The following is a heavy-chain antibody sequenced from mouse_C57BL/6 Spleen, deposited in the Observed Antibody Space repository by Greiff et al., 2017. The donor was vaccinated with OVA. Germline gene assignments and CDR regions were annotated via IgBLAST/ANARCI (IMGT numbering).Heavy chain of an antibody. CDR3: AGEESNSDYSFDN. V-gene: IGHV5-4*01. Sequence: EVQLEETGGGLVKPGGSLKLSCAASGFTFSSYAMSWVRQTPEKRLEWVATISDGGSYTYYPDNVKGRITISRDNAKNNQYLQMSHLKTEDTAMYYCAGEESNSDYSFDNRGQGTTLTLSS. CDR1: GFTFSSYA. CDR2: ISDGGSYT. J-gene: IGHJ2*01. D-gene: IGHD3-2*02.